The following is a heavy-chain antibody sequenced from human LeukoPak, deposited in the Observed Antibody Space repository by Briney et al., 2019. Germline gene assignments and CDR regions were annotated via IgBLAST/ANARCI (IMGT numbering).Heavy chain of an antibody. CDR1: GYTFTSYD. D-gene: IGHD3-3*01. CDR3: ARGIPLFGTIFGVVIMAVESYWFDP. J-gene: IGHJ5*02. Sequence: ASVTVSCKASGYTFTSYDINWVRQATGQGLEWMGWMNPNSGNTGYAQKFQGRVTMTRNTSISTAYMELSSLRSEDTAVYYCARGIPLFGTIFGVVIMAVESYWFDPWGQGTLVTVSS. CDR2: MNPNSGNT. V-gene: IGHV1-8*01.